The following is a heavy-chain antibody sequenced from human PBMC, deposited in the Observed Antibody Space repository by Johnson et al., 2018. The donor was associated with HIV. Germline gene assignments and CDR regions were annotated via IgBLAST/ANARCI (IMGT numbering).Heavy chain of an antibody. J-gene: IGHJ3*02. CDR3: AREGIAAAGPGDDAFDI. CDR2: ISYDGSNK. V-gene: IGHV3-30-3*01. CDR1: GFTFSSYA. D-gene: IGHD6-13*01. Sequence: QVQLVESGGGVVQPGRSLRLSCAASGFTFSSYAMHWVRQAPGKGLEWVAVISYDGSNKYYADSVKGRFTISRDNSKNTLYLQMNSLRAEATAVYYCAREGIAAAGPGDDAFDIWGQGTMVTVSS.